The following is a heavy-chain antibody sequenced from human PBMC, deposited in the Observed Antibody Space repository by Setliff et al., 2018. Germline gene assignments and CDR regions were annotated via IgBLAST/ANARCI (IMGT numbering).Heavy chain of an antibody. D-gene: IGHD2-2*01. CDR2: IYYTGIT. V-gene: IGHV4-39*01. CDR1: GDSINTPTYH. CDR3: VRTFNGSPADR. Sequence: ETLSLTCTVSGDSINTPTYHRGWVRQPPGKGLEWIGLIYYTGITYYNPSLKSRVTISEDMSENQISLKLNPVTAADTAVYYCVRTFNGSPADRWGQGTLVTVSS. J-gene: IGHJ5*02.